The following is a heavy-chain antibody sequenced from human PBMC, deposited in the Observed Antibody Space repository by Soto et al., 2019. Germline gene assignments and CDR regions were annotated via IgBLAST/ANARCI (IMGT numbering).Heavy chain of an antibody. D-gene: IGHD3-3*01. J-gene: IGHJ4*02. CDR1: GFTFSSYG. CDR2: ISYDGSNK. V-gene: IGHV3-30*18. Sequence: QVQLVESGGGVVQPGRSLRLSCAASGFTFSSYGMHWVRQAPGKGLEWVAVISYDGSNKYYADSVKGRFTISRDNSKNTLYLQMNSLRAEDTAVYYCAKDGRALRFLEWSKFDYWGQGTLVTVSS. CDR3: AKDGRALRFLEWSKFDY.